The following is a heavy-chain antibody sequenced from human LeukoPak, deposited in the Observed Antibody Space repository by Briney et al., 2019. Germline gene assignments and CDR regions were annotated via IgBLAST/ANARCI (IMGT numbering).Heavy chain of an antibody. V-gene: IGHV2-70*04. CDR2: IDWDDDK. CDR1: GFSLPTPGMR. J-gene: IGHJ4*02. Sequence: SGPALVKPTQTLTLTCTLSGFSLPTPGMRVGWIRQPPGKALEWLARIDWDDDKFYSPSLKTRLTISKDTSKNQVVLTVTNMDPADTATYYCARSYSSHYFDYWGQGTLVTVSS. D-gene: IGHD3-16*02. CDR3: ARSYSSHYFDY.